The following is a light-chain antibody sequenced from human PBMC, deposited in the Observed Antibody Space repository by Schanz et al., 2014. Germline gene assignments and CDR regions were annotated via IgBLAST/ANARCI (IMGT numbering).Light chain of an antibody. CDR1: SSDIGAYDL. CDR2: EAN. Sequence: QSALTQPASVSGSPGQSITISCSGTSSDIGAYDLVSWYQQYPDKVPKLMIYEANKRPSGVSNRFSGSKSGNTASLTISGLQADDEADYYCCSYAGGGTNVFGTGTKLTVL. V-gene: IGLV2-23*01. J-gene: IGLJ1*01. CDR3: CSYAGGGTNV.